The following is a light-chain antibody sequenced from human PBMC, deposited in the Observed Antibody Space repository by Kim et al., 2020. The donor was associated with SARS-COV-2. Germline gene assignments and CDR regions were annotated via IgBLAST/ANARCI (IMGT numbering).Light chain of an antibody. J-gene: IGKJ4*01. CDR3: QQSHTAPLLT. CDR2: AAS. V-gene: IGKV1-39*01. Sequence: DFQMTQSPSSLAASVGDRVTIACRASQSINTYLNWYQQKPGKAPKLLIYAASTLQSGVPSRFSGSGSGTDFTLTISSLQPEDFATYYCQQSHTAPLLTFGGGTKVDIK. CDR1: QSINTY.